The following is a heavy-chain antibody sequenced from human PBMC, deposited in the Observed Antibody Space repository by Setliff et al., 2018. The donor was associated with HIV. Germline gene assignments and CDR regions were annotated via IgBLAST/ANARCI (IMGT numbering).Heavy chain of an antibody. CDR1: GYSTSSGYY. V-gene: IGHV4-38-2*01. D-gene: IGHD6-13*01. CDR2: IYHSGST. Sequence: SETLSLTCAVSGYSTSSGYYWGWIRQPPGKGLEWIGSIYHSGSTYYNPSLKSRVTISVDTSKNQFSLKLSSVTAADTAVYYCARGRSRWTYYNYYYMDVWGKGTTVTVSS. J-gene: IGHJ6*03. CDR3: ARGRSRWTYYNYYYMDV.